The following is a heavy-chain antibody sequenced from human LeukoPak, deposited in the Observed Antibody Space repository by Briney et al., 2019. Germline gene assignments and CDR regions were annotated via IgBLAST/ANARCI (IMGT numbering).Heavy chain of an antibody. CDR3: TPSPTPMVQGVISPAP. CDR2: IKSKTDGGTT. J-gene: IGHJ4*02. V-gene: IGHV3-15*01. D-gene: IGHD3-10*01. Sequence: GGSLRLSCAASGFTFSNAWMSWVRQAPGKGLEWVGRIKSKTDGGTTDYAAPVKGRFTISRDDSKNTLYLQMNSLKTEDTAVYYCTPSPTPMVQGVISPAPWGQGTLVTVSS. CDR1: GFTFSNAW.